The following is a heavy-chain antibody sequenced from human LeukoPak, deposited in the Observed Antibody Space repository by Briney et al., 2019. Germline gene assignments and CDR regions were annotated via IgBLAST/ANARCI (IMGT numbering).Heavy chain of an antibody. CDR3: ARDSRQQLFDY. D-gene: IGHD4-11*01. J-gene: IGHJ4*02. V-gene: IGHV3-11*04. CDR1: GFTFSDYY. CDR2: ISKSGSTI. Sequence: GGSLRLSCAASGFTFSDYYMSWIRQAPGKGLEWVSYISKSGSTIYYADSVKGRFTISRDNAKSSLYLQMNGLRAEDTAVYYCARDSRQQLFDYWGQGTLVTVSS.